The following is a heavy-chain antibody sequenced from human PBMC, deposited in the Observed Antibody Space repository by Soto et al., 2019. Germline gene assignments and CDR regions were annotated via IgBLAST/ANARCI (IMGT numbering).Heavy chain of an antibody. CDR3: ARDATRIAARPFDY. CDR2: INPNSGDP. J-gene: IGHJ4*02. D-gene: IGHD6-6*01. V-gene: IGHV1-2*02. Sequence: QVQLVQSGAEVRKPGASVKVSCKASGYTFTAYFLHWVRQAPGQGLEWMGWINPNSGDPKSAQNFQARVTMTMDTSIGTVYMEVTRLRSDDTAFYYCARDATRIAARPFDYWGQGSLVTVSS. CDR1: GYTFTAYF.